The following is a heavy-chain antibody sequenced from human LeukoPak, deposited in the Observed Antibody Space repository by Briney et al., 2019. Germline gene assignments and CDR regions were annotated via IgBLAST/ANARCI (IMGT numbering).Heavy chain of an antibody. J-gene: IGHJ4*02. CDR1: GGSISSSSYY. V-gene: IGHV4-61*01. Sequence: SETLSLTCTVSGGSISSSSYYWSWIRQPPGKGLEWIGYIYYSGSTNYNPSLKSRVTISVDTSKNQFSLKLSSVTAADTAVYYCARGKGIAVANRSLDYWGQGTLVTVSS. D-gene: IGHD6-19*01. CDR2: IYYSGST. CDR3: ARGKGIAVANRSLDY.